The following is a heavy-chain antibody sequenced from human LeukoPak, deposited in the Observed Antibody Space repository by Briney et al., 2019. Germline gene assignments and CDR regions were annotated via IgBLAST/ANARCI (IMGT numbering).Heavy chain of an antibody. CDR1: GYTFTSYG. D-gene: IGHD3-10*01. V-gene: IGHV1-18*01. J-gene: IGHJ6*02. CDR3: ARDLKVRGAIYYYYYGMDV. CDR2: ISAYNGNT. Sequence: ASVKVSCKASGYTFTSYGISWVRQAPGQGLEWMGWISAYNGNTNYAQKLQGRVTMTTDTSTSTAYMELRSLRSDDTAVYYCARDLKVRGAIYYYYYGMDVWGQGTTVTVSS.